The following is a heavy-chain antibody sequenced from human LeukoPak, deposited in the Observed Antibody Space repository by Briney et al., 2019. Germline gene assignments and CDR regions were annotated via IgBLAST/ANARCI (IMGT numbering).Heavy chain of an antibody. Sequence: GASVKVSCKASGYTFTGYYMHWVRQAPGQGLEWMGWINPNSGGTNYAQKVQGRVTMTRDTAISTAYMELSRLRSDDTAVYYCARVMAVRTGPSFDYWGQGTLVTVSS. V-gene: IGHV1-2*02. CDR3: ARVMAVRTGPSFDY. J-gene: IGHJ4*02. CDR2: INPNSGGT. D-gene: IGHD2-8*01. CDR1: GYTFTGYY.